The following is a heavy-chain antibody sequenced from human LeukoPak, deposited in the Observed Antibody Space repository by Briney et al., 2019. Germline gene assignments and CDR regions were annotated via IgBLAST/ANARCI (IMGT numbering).Heavy chain of an antibody. CDR2: IYTTGST. CDR1: DGSLSTYY. J-gene: IGHJ5*02. Sequence: SETLSLTCTVSDGSLSTYYWSWIREPAGKGLEWIGRIYTTGSTNYNPSLKSRVTISVDTSKNQFSLKLSSVTAADTAVYYCARGGLPRENWFDPWGQGTLVTVSS. CDR3: ARGGLPRENWFDP. D-gene: IGHD1-26*01. V-gene: IGHV4-4*07.